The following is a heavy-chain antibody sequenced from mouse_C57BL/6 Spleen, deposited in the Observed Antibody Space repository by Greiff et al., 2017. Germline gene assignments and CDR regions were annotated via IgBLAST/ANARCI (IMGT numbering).Heavy chain of an antibody. Sequence: EVQLRQSGPELVKPGASVKISCKASGYTFTDYYMNWVQQSHGKSLEWIGDINPNNGGTSYNQKFKGKATLTVDKAYSTAYMELRSLTSEDSAVYYCARFYYGNPAWLAYWGQGTLVTVSA. CDR1: GYTFTDYY. D-gene: IGHD2-1*01. V-gene: IGHV1-26*01. CDR2: INPNNGGT. J-gene: IGHJ3*01. CDR3: ARFYYGNPAWLAY.